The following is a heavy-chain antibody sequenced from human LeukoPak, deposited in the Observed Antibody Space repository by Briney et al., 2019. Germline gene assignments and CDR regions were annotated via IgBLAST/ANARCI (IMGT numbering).Heavy chain of an antibody. CDR3: ADYRKPQGLDY. J-gene: IGHJ4*02. CDR1: EFPFSIYA. D-gene: IGHD1-14*01. Sequence: GGSLRLSCEVSEFPFSIYAMAWVRQAPGQGLEWVSAIDATGSDKYYTDSVKGRFTISRDNSKDTVYLQMNSLRVEDTAVYYCADYRKPQGLDYWGQGTLVTVSS. V-gene: IGHV3-23*01. CDR2: IDATGSDK.